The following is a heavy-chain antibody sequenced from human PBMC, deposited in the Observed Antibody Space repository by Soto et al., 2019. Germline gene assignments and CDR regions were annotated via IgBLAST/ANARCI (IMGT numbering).Heavy chain of an antibody. CDR1: GGTFSTYI. CDR2: IIPVLGIA. CDR3: ARGSGGGFDD. V-gene: IGHV1-69*02. Sequence: QVQLVQSGAEVKKPGSSVKVSCKASGGTFSTYIINWVRQAPGQGLEWMGRIIPVLGIANYAQKSQGRVTITADKSTGTADMDLSSLRSEDTAIYYCARGSGGGFDDWGQGTLVTVSS. J-gene: IGHJ4*02. D-gene: IGHD1-26*01.